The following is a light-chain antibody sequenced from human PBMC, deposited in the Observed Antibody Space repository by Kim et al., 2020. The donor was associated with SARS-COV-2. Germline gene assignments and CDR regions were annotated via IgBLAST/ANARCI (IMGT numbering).Light chain of an antibody. J-gene: IGLJ2*01. CDR2: GKN. CDR3: NSRDSNDNVV. CDR1: RLRSFF. Sequence: VALGQTVRITCQGDRLRSFFATWYQQKPGQAPILVIYGKNNRPSGIPDRFSGSSSGNTASLTITGTQAGDEADYYCNSRDSNDNVVFGGGTKLTVL. V-gene: IGLV3-19*01.